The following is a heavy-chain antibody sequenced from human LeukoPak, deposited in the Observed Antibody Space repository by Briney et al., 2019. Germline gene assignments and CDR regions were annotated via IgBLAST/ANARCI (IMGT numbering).Heavy chain of an antibody. CDR1: GGSISSYY. Sequence: SETLSLTCTVSGGSISSYYWSWIRQPPGKGLEWIGYIYYSGSTNYNPSLKSRVTISVDTSKNQFSLKLSSVTAADTAVYYCAREVVVVPAAIVWFGPWGQGTLVTVSS. CDR2: IYYSGST. J-gene: IGHJ5*02. V-gene: IGHV4-59*01. D-gene: IGHD2-2*02. CDR3: AREVVVVPAAIVWFGP.